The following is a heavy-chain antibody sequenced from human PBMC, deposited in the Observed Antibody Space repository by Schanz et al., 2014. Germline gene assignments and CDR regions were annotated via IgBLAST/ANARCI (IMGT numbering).Heavy chain of an antibody. CDR1: GFGFDDYA. CDR3: AGGEYQLLYGN. J-gene: IGHJ4*02. Sequence: EVQLLESGGGVVRPGGSLRLSCAASGFGFDDYAMSWVRQAPGKGLEWVSGINWNGGSTGYADSVKGRFTISRDNAKNSLFLQMNSLRAEDTAVYYCAGGEYQLLYGNWGQGTLVTVSS. V-gene: IGHV3-20*04. CDR2: INWNGGST. D-gene: IGHD2-2*02.